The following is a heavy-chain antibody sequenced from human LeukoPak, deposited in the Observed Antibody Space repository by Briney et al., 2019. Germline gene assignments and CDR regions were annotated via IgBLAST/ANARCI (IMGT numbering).Heavy chain of an antibody. D-gene: IGHD6-19*01. V-gene: IGHV3-53*01. CDR1: GFTVSSNY. CDR3: ARETYNSGWYPDY. J-gene: IGHJ4*02. Sequence: GGSLRLSCAASGFTVSSNYMSWVRQAPGKGLQWVSVIYSSSTTYYADSVKGRFTISRDNSKNTLYLQMNSLRAEDTAVYYCARETYNSGWYPDYWGQGTLVTVSS. CDR2: IYSSSTT.